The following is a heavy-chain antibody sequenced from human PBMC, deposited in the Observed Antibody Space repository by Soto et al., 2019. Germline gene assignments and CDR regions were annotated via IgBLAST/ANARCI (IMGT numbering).Heavy chain of an antibody. J-gene: IGHJ5*02. CDR2: SNPNNGAT. Sequence: QVQLVQSGAEVKKPGASVKVSCKAPRYIFTAYFMHWVRQAPGQGLEWMGWSNPNNGATHYGLSFQGRVTMTRDTSIITAYMALSSLRSDDTAVYYCASNDPSARFDPRGQGTLVIVAS. CDR3: ASNDPSARFDP. V-gene: IGHV1-2*02. CDR1: RYIFTAYF. D-gene: IGHD1-1*01.